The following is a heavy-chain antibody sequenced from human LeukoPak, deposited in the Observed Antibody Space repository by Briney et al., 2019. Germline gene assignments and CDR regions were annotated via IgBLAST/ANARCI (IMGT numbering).Heavy chain of an antibody. CDR3: AREDTGVAFDI. V-gene: IGHV3-48*03. CDR1: RFTFSRYE. J-gene: IGHJ3*02. CDR2: ISGSGIK. Sequence: PGWSLRLSCAACRFTFSRYEMNWVRQAPGKGLEWVSYISGSGIKHYADSVKGRFTISRDNAKNSLYLQMNSLRVEDTAVYYCAREDTGVAFDIWGQGTTVTV. D-gene: IGHD2-8*01.